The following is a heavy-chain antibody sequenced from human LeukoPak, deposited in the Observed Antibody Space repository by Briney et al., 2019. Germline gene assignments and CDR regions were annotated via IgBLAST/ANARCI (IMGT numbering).Heavy chain of an antibody. J-gene: IGHJ4*02. D-gene: IGHD1/OR15-1a*01. CDR1: GFTFSSYA. CDR2: ISGSGGNT. V-gene: IGHV3-23*01. CDR3: ATSKDGLGDY. Sequence: PGGSLRLSCAASGFTFSSYAMSWVRQAPGKGLEWVSGISGSGGNTNYADPVKGRFTVSRDNAKNTLYLQMNSLRVEDTAMYYCATSKDGLGDYWGRGTLVTVSS.